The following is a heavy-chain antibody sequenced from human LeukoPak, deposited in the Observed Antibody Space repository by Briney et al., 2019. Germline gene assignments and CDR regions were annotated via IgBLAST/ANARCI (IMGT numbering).Heavy chain of an antibody. D-gene: IGHD2-2*01. CDR1: GYTFTGYY. V-gene: IGHV1-2*06. CDR2: INPNSGGT. Sequence: ASVKVSCKASGYTFTGYYMHWVRQAPGQGLEWMGRINPNSGGTNYAQKFQGRVTMTRDTSISTAYMELSRLRSDDTAVYYCARAFVVVPAAKIPNWFDPWGQGTLDTVSS. CDR3: ARAFVVVPAAKIPNWFDP. J-gene: IGHJ5*02.